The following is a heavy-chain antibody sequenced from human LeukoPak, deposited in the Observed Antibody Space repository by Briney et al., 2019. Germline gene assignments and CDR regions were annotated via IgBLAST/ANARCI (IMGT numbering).Heavy chain of an antibody. D-gene: IGHD3-22*01. J-gene: IGHJ4*02. Sequence: SETLSLTCTVSGGAITSYYWSWIRQPPGKGLEWIGYIYYSGSTNYNPSLKSRVTMSVDTSKNQFSLKLSSVTAADTAVYYCARSGRGFYDSSGYYAGFFDYWGQGTLVTVSS. V-gene: IGHV4-59*01. CDR3: ARSGRGFYDSSGYYAGFFDY. CDR1: GGAITSYY. CDR2: IYYSGST.